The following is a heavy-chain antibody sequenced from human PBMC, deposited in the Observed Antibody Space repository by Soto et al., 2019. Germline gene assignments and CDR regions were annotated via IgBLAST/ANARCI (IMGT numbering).Heavy chain of an antibody. CDR2: IYYSGST. CDR1: GGSISSYY. Sequence: SETLSLTCTVSGGSISSYYWSWIRQPPGKGLEWIGYIYYSGSTNYNPSLKSRVTISVDTSKNQFSLKLSSVTAADTAVYYCARHYWYGSGSYDYYYYYYMDVWGKGTTVTVSS. V-gene: IGHV4-59*08. D-gene: IGHD3-10*01. J-gene: IGHJ6*03. CDR3: ARHYWYGSGSYDYYYYYYMDV.